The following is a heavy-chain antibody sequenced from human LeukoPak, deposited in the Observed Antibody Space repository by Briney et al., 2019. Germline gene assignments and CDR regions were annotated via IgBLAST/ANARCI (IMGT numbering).Heavy chain of an antibody. CDR1: GYTFTSYD. CDR2: MNPNSGNT. D-gene: IGHD3-10*01. Sequence: GASVKVSCKASGYTFTSYDINWVRQATGQGLEWMGWMNPNSGNTGYAQKFQGRVTITRNTSISTAYMELSSLRAEDTAVYYCARDQYGLGYGSLFDYWGQGTLVTVSS. CDR3: ARDQYGLGYGSLFDY. J-gene: IGHJ4*02. V-gene: IGHV1-8*03.